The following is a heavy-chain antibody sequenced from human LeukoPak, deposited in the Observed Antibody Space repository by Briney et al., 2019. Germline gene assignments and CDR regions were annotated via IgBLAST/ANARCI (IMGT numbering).Heavy chain of an antibody. V-gene: IGHV3-23*01. D-gene: IGHD6-19*01. CDR3: TKDVVPDSGWDLDY. CDR2: IYPNGGST. J-gene: IGHJ4*02. Sequence: GESLRLSCAASGFTFSTYSMTWVRQGPGKGLEGVSSIYPNGGSTFYADSVKGRFTISRDNSKNTLYLQMSSLRTEDTAIYYCTKDVVPDSGWDLDYWGQGTLVTVSS. CDR1: GFTFSTYS.